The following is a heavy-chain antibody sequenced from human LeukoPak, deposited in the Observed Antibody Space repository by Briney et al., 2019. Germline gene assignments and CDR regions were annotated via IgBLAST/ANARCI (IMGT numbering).Heavy chain of an antibody. Sequence: GRSLRLSCAASGFTFSSYAMHWVRQAPGKGLEWVAVISYDGSNKYYADSVKGRFTISRDNSKNTLYLQMNSLRAGDTAVYYCARDRGAAAGFADVWGKGTTVTVSS. J-gene: IGHJ6*04. CDR1: GFTFSSYA. V-gene: IGHV3-30*01. CDR3: ARDRGAAAGFADV. CDR2: ISYDGSNK. D-gene: IGHD6-13*01.